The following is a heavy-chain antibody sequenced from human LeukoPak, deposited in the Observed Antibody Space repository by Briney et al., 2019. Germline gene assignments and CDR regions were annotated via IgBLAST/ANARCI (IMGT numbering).Heavy chain of an antibody. D-gene: IGHD2-15*01. CDR3: TRDGGHLAFDY. CDR2: INTGGSSP. Sequence: PGGSLRLSCAASGFTFSSYWMHWVRQVPGKGLVWVSRINTGGSSPSYADSVKGRFTISRDNAKKTLYLQMNSLRAEDTAVYYCTRDGGHLAFDYWGQGTLVTVSS. J-gene: IGHJ4*02. CDR1: GFTFSSYW. V-gene: IGHV3-74*01.